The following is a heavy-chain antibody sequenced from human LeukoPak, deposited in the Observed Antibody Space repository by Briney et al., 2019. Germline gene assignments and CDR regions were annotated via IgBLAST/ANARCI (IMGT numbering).Heavy chain of an antibody. V-gene: IGHV3-13*01. D-gene: IGHD1-1*01. CDR3: ARVAKERVGGVYYFDY. Sequence: GGSLRLSSAASGFTFSGYGMHWVRQATGKGLEWVSAIGTAGDTYYTGSVKGRFTISRENAKNSLYLQMNSLRAGDTAVYYCARVAKERVGGVYYFDYWGQGTLVTVSS. CDR2: IGTAGDT. CDR1: GFTFSGYG. J-gene: IGHJ4*02.